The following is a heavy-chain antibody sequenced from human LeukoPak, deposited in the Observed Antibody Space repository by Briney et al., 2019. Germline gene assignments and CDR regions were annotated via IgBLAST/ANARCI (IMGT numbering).Heavy chain of an antibody. CDR1: GGSISSYY. CDR2: IYTSGST. CDR3: ARGPYYGSGYEAFDI. J-gene: IGHJ3*02. V-gene: IGHV4-4*07. Sequence: SETLSLTCTVSGGSISSYYWSWIRQPAGKGLEWIGRIYTSGSTNYNPSLKSRVTMSVDTSKNQFSLRLSSVTAADTAVYYCARGPYYGSGYEAFDIWGQGTMVTVSS. D-gene: IGHD3-10*01.